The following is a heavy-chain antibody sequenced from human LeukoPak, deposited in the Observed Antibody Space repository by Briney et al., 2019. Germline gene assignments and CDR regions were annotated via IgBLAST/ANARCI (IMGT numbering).Heavy chain of an antibody. Sequence: ASVKVSCKASGYTFTGYYMHWVRQAPGQGLEWMGWINPNSGGTNYSQKFQGRVTMTRDTSISTAYMELSRLRSDDAAVYYCARVGAYSSGWWENWFDPWGQGTLVAVSS. CDR2: INPNSGGT. CDR3: ARVGAYSSGWWENWFDP. CDR1: GYTFTGYY. J-gene: IGHJ5*02. V-gene: IGHV1-2*02. D-gene: IGHD6-19*01.